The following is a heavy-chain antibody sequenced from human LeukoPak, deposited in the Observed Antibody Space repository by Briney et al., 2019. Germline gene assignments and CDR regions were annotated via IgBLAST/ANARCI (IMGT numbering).Heavy chain of an antibody. CDR2: IYYSGRT. D-gene: IGHD3-10*01. Sequence: SSQTLSLTCTVSGGSISSGGYYWSWIRQHPGKGLEWIGYIYYSGRTYYNPSLKSRVTISVDTSKNQFSLKLSSVTAADTAVYYCARYLNYYGSGRVDYWGQGTLVTVSS. V-gene: IGHV4-31*03. CDR1: GGSISSGGYY. CDR3: ARYLNYYGSGRVDY. J-gene: IGHJ4*02.